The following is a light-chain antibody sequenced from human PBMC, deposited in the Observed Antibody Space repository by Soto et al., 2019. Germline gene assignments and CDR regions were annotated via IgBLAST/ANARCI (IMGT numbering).Light chain of an antibody. J-gene: IGKJ5*01. CDR3: QQYGSSPPGT. CDR1: QSVSSY. V-gene: IGKV3-20*01. Sequence: EIVLTQSPGTLSLSPGERATLSCRASQSVSSYLAWYQQKPGQAPRLLMYEASNRATGIPARFSGSGSGTDFTLTISRLEPEDFAVYYCQQYGSSPPGTFGQGTRLEIK. CDR2: EAS.